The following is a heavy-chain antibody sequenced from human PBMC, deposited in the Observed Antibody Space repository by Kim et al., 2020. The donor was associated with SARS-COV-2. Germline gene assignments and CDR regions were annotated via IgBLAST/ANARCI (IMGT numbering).Heavy chain of an antibody. J-gene: IGHJ6*03. CDR2: ISSDSSSI. CDR1: GFSFSSFE. D-gene: IGHD3-10*01. CDR3: AKAAKFREGMDV. Sequence: GGSLRLSCVGSGFSFSSFEMNWVRQAPGKGLEWVSLISSDSSSIYYAESVRGRFTISRDNARDSLSLQMSSLRADDTGVYYCAKAAKFREGMDVWGKGTTVIVSS. V-gene: IGHV3-48*03.